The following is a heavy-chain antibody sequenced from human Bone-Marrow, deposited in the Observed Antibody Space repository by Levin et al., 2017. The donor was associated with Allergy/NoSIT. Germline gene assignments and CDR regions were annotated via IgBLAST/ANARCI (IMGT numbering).Heavy chain of an antibody. CDR3: ARDQGPYNDYIWGSDRHFDY. Sequence: PGGSLRLSCAASGFTFSSYSMNWVRQAPGKGLEWVSSISSSSSYIYYADSVKGRFTISRDNAKNSLYLQMNSLRAEDTAVYYCARDQGPYNDYIWGSDRHFDYWGQGTLVTVSS. D-gene: IGHD3-16*02. V-gene: IGHV3-21*01. CDR2: ISSSSSYI. CDR1: GFTFSSYS. J-gene: IGHJ4*02.